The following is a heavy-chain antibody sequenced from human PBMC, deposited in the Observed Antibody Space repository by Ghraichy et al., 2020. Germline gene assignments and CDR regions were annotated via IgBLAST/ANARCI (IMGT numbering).Heavy chain of an antibody. CDR3: ARGIHSGLDS. V-gene: IGHV6-1*01. CDR2: TYYTSKWNN. D-gene: IGHD1-26*01. J-gene: IGHJ4*02. Sequence: SQTLSLTCAISGDSVFSNDVAWNWIRQSPSRGLEWLGRTYYTSKWNNDYAVFVESRMTINLDTSKNQFFLQLNSVTPEDTAIYYCARGIHSGLDSWGQGTLVTVYS. CDR1: GDSVFSNDVA.